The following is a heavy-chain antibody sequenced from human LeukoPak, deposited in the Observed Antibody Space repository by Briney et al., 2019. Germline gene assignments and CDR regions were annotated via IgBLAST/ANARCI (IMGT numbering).Heavy chain of an antibody. J-gene: IGHJ4*02. D-gene: IGHD1-26*01. V-gene: IGHV3-30*18. CDR3: AKTLVGAGRN. CDR1: GFTFSSYG. Sequence: GGSLRLSCAASGFTFSSYGMHWVRQAPGKGLEWVAVISYDGSNKYYADSVKGRFTISRDNSKNTLYLQMNSLRAEDTAVYYCAKTLVGAGRNWGQGTLVTVSS. CDR2: ISYDGSNK.